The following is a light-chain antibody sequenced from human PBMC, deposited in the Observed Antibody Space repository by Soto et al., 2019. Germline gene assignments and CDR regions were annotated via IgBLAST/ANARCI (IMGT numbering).Light chain of an antibody. J-gene: IGKJ2*01. V-gene: IGKV4-1*01. CDR2: WAS. CDR3: QQCESTPPT. Sequence: DIVMTQSPDSLAVSLGERATINCKSSQSVLYSSNNKNYLAWYQQRPGQPPNLLIYWASTRESGVPGRFSGSGSGTDFTLTITILQAEDVAVYYCQQCESTPPTFGQGTKLEIK. CDR1: QSVLYSSNNKNY.